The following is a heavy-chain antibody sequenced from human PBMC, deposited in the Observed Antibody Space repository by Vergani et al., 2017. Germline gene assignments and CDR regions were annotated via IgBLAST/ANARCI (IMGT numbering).Heavy chain of an antibody. CDR3: PSAEYSSSSSYYYYYYMDV. V-gene: IGHV1-69*01. J-gene: IGHJ6*03. D-gene: IGHD6-6*01. CDR2: IIPTFGTA. Sequence: QVQLVQSGAEVKKPGSSVKVSCKASGGTFSSYAISWVRQAPGQGLEWMGGIIPTFGTANYAQKSQGRVTITADESTSTAYMELSSLRSEDTAVYYCPSAEYSSSSSYYYYYYMDVWGKGTTVTVSS. CDR1: GGTFSSYA.